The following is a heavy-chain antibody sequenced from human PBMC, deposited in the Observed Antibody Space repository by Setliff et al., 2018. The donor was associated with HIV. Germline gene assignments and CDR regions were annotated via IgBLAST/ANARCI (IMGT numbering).Heavy chain of an antibody. CDR1: GYTFTSYA. CDR2: INAGNGNT. CDR3: VPLLLAVAGTRFSGFFDY. J-gene: IGHJ4*02. V-gene: IGHV1-3*01. D-gene: IGHD6-19*01. Sequence: ASVKVSCKASGYTFTSYAMHWVRQAPGQRLEWMGWINAGNGNTKYSQKFQSRVTITRDMSLRTAYIELSSLRSEDSAVYYWVPLLLAVAGTRFSGFFDYWGQGTLVTVSS.